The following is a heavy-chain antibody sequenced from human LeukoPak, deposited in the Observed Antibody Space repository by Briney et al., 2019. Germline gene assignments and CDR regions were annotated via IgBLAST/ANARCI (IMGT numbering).Heavy chain of an antibody. D-gene: IGHD1-14*01. V-gene: IGHV3-23*01. J-gene: IGHJ4*02. CDR2: ISGSGGST. CDR1: GFTFSSYA. CDR3: ARGGMRRPYDC. Sequence: TGGSLRLSCAASGFTFSSYAMSWVRQAPGKGLEWVSAISGSGGSTYYADSVKGRFTISRDTSKNTVYLQMNSLRAEDTAVYYCARGGMRRPYDCWGQGALVTVSS.